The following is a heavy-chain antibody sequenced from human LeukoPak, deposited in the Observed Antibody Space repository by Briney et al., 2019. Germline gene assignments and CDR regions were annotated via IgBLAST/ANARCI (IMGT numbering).Heavy chain of an antibody. CDR2: ISSSSSYI. CDR1: GFTFSSYS. J-gene: IGHJ4*02. D-gene: IGHD6-19*01. CDR3: ARVGRGWYYFDY. Sequence: GGSLRLSCAASGFTFSSYSMNWVRLAPGKGLEWVSSISSSSSYIYYADSVKGRFTISRDNAKNSLYLQMNSLRAEDTAVYYCARVGRGWYYFDYWGQGTLVTVSS. V-gene: IGHV3-21*01.